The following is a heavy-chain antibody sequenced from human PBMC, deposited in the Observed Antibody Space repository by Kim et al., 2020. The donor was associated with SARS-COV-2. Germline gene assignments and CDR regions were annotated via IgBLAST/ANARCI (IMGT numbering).Heavy chain of an antibody. CDR1: GFTFSSYG. D-gene: IGHD6-19*01. Sequence: GGSLRLSCAASGFTFSSYGMHWVRQAPGKGLEWVAVISYDGSNKYYADSVKGRFTISRDNSKNTLYLQMNSLRAEDTAVYYCAGYSSGWVGGGQGTPVT. V-gene: IGHV3-33*05. CDR3: AGYSSGWVG. J-gene: IGHJ4*02. CDR2: ISYDGSNK.